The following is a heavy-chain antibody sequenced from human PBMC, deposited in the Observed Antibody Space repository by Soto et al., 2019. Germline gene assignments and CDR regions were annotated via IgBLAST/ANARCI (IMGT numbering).Heavy chain of an antibody. CDR1: GGSISSYY. Sequence: SETLSLTCTVSGGSISSYYWSWIRQPPGKGLEWIGYIYYSGSTNYNPSLKSRVTISVDTSKNQFSLKLSSVTAADTAVYYCARVRGDNSKYSGYELLAFEIWGQGTMVTVSS. CDR2: IYYSGST. CDR3: ARVRGDNSKYSGYELLAFEI. J-gene: IGHJ3*02. D-gene: IGHD5-12*01. V-gene: IGHV4-59*01.